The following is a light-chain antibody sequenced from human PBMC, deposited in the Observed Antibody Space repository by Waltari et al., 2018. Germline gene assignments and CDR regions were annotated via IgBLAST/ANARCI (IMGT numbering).Light chain of an antibody. V-gene: IGLV3-1*01. CDR1: ILGNKY. J-gene: IGLJ3*02. Sequence: SFELTQPPSVSMSPGQTASITCSGDILGNKYASWYKHKPGQSPLLVIYKDTKRPSWIPERFSGPKSGNAATLTISGTQAMDEADYYLQALGTGAWVFGGGTKLTVL. CDR3: QALGTGAWV. CDR2: KDT.